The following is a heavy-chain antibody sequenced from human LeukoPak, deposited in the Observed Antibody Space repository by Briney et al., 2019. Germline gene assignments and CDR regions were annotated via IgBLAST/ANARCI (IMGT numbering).Heavy chain of an antibody. CDR3: ARGTAEWFGELLFYAFDI. V-gene: IGHV3-30*04. CDR2: ISNDGSKK. D-gene: IGHD3-10*01. CDR1: GFTFSRYA. J-gene: IGHJ3*02. Sequence: GGSLRLSCAASGFTFSRYAFHWVRQAPGKGLEWVAVISNDGSKKDYADSVKGRFTISRDNAKNSLYLQMNSLRAEDTAVYYCARGTAEWFGELLFYAFDIWGQGTMVTVSS.